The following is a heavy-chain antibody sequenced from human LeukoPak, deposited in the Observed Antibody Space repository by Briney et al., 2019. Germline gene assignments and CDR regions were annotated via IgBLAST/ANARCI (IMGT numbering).Heavy chain of an antibody. D-gene: IGHD2-2*01. CDR3: ARHRGNCSRTSCFPYYFDY. V-gene: IGHV3-66*04. CDR2: IYSGGST. Sequence: GGSLRLSCAASGFTVSSNYMSWVRQAPGKGLEWVSVIYSGGSTYYAGSAKGRFTISRDNSKNTLYLQMNSLRAAGTAVYYCARHRGNCSRTSCFPYYFDYWGQGTLVTVSS. J-gene: IGHJ4*02. CDR1: GFTVSSNY.